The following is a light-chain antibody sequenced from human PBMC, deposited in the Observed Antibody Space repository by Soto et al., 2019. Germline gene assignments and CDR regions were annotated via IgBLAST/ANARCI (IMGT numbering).Light chain of an antibody. Sequence: EIVMTQSPATLSVSPGERATLSCRASQSVSSNLAWYQQKPGQAPSLLMYGASTRATGIPDRFSGRGSGTELTLTINSLQVEDFAVDYCQQHNNRPPLTFRQGTKVEIK. J-gene: IGKJ1*01. CDR1: QSVSSN. CDR3: QQHNNRPPLT. CDR2: GAS. V-gene: IGKV3-15*01.